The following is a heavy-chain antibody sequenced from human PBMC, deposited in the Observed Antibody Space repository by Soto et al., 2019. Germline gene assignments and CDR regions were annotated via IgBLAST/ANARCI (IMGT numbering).Heavy chain of an antibody. CDR1: GYSFANHW. J-gene: IGHJ4*02. CDR2: IYPDDSDT. D-gene: IGHD3-10*01. Sequence: EVLLVQSGAEVKKSGESLKISCKASGYSFANHWIGWVRQPPGKGLEWMGIIYPDDSDTRYSPSFQGQVTISADKSISTAFLQWSSLKASDTAMYYCARRQLSGSGRHLDSWGQGTLVTVSS. CDR3: ARRQLSGSGRHLDS. V-gene: IGHV5-51*01.